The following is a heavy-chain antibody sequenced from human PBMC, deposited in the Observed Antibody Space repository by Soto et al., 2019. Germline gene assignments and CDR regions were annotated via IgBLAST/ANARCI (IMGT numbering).Heavy chain of an antibody. CDR1: GFTFSSYG. V-gene: IGHV3-30*18. J-gene: IGHJ6*02. CDR2: ISYDGSNK. D-gene: IGHD2-2*01. Sequence: QVQLVESGGGVVQPGRSLRLSCAASGFTFSSYGMHWVRQAPGKGLEWVAVISYDGSNKYYADSVKGRFTISRDNSKNTLYLQMNSLRAEDTAVYYCAKRYCSSTTCRYFYNYYAMDVWGQGTTVIVSS. CDR3: AKRYCSSTTCRYFYNYYAMDV.